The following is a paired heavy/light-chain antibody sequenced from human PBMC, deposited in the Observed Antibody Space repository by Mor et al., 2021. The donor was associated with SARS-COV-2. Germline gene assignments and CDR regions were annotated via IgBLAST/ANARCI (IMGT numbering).Heavy chain of an antibody. Sequence: QLQLQESGPGLVKPSETLSLTCTVSGGSISSSSYYWGWIRQPPGKGLEWIGSIYYSGSTYYNPSLKSRVTISVDTSKNQFSLKLSSVTAADTAVYYCATGNYHYDFWSGYSVSGYYYYGMDVWGQGTTVTVSS. J-gene: IGHJ6*02. CDR2: IYYSGST. D-gene: IGHD3-3*01. CDR3: ATGNYHYDFWSGYSVSGYYYYGMDV. V-gene: IGHV4-39*01. CDR1: GGSISSSSYY.
Light chain of an antibody. CDR3: QQYGSSPG. V-gene: IGKV3-20*01. CDR1: QSVSSSY. CDR2: GAS. J-gene: IGKJ4*01. Sequence: EIVLTQSPGTLSLSPGERATLSCRASQSVSSSYLAWYQQKPGQAPRLLIYGASSRATGIPDRFSGSGSGTDFTLTISRLEPEDFAVYYCQQYGSSPGFGGGTKVEIK.